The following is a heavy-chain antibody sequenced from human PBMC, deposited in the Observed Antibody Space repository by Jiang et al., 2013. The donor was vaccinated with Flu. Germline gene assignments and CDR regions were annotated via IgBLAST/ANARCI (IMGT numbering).Heavy chain of an antibody. CDR3: ASDLGYCSGGSCYFDY. Sequence: VQLVESGAEVKKPGSSVKVSCKASGGTFSSYAISWVRQAPGQGLEWMGGIIPIFGTANYAQKFQGRVTITADESTSTAYMELSSLRSEDTAVYYCASDLGYCSGGSCYFDYWAREPWSPSPQ. J-gene: IGHJ4*02. CDR1: GGTFSSYA. D-gene: IGHD2-15*01. CDR2: IIPIFGTA. V-gene: IGHV1-69*01.